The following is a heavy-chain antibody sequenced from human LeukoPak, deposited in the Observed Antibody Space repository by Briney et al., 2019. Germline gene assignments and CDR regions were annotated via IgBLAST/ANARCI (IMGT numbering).Heavy chain of an antibody. CDR2: ISAYNGNT. D-gene: IGHD4-17*01. CDR1: GYTFVNNG. CDR3: ARDRDTGTFDY. V-gene: IGHV1-18*01. J-gene: IGHJ4*02. Sequence: GASVKVSCKAPGYTFVNNGVTWVRQAPGQGLEWMGWISAYNGNTNYAQKFQGRITMATDTSTSTAYMELRSLRSDDTAVYYCARDRDTGTFDYWGQGTLVTVSS.